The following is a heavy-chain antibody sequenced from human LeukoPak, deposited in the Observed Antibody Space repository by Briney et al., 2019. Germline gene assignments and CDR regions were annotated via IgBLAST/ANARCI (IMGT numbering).Heavy chain of an antibody. Sequence: PGGSLRLSCAASGXTFSSYGVHWVRQAPGKGLEWVAVISYDGSNKYYADSVKGRFTISRDNSKNTLYLQMNSLRAEDTAVYYCAKEESVYFDLWGRGTLVTVSS. CDR2: ISYDGSNK. CDR3: AKEESVYFDL. V-gene: IGHV3-30*18. J-gene: IGHJ2*01. D-gene: IGHD2/OR15-2a*01. CDR1: GXTFSSYG.